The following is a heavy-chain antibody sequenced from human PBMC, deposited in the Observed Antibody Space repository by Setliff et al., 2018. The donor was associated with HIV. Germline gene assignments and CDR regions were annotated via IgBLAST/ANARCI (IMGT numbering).Heavy chain of an antibody. D-gene: IGHD3-22*01. CDR3: ARHDNYDNGGYYNLYYFDS. V-gene: IGHV4-39*01. J-gene: IGHJ4*02. CDR1: GGSMRSNIYY. CDR2: IHLSDT. Sequence: SETLSLTCSVSGGSMRSNIYYWGWIRLSPTKGLEWIGSIHLSDTYYNPSLKSRVTISVDTSKDQFSLKLSSVTAADTAVYFCARHDNYDNGGYYNLYYFDSWGPGTLVTVSS.